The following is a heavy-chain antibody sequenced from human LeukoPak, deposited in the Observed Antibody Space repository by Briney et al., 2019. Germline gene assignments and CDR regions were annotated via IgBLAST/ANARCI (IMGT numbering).Heavy chain of an antibody. Sequence: ASVKVSCKASGYTFTGYYMHWVRQAPGQGLEWMGWINPNSGGANYAQKFQGRVTMTRDTSISTAYMELGRLRSDDTAVYYCARDIVLMVYAKEVDWFDPWGQGTLVTVSS. CDR3: ARDIVLMVYAKEVDWFDP. CDR1: GYTFTGYY. CDR2: INPNSGGA. J-gene: IGHJ5*02. D-gene: IGHD2-8*01. V-gene: IGHV1-2*02.